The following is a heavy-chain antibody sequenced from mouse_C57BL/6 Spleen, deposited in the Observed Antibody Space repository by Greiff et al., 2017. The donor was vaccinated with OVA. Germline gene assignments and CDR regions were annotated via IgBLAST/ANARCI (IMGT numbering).Heavy chain of an antibody. CDR3: AHSNLFAY. D-gene: IGHD2-5*01. CDR2: INPNNGGT. Sequence: VKPGASVKISCKASGYTFTDYYMNWVKQSHGKSLEWIGDINPNNGGTSYNQKFKGKATLTVDKSSSTAYMELRSLTSEDSAVYYCAHSNLFAYWGQGTLVTVSA. J-gene: IGHJ3*01. V-gene: IGHV1-26*01. CDR1: GYTFTDYY.